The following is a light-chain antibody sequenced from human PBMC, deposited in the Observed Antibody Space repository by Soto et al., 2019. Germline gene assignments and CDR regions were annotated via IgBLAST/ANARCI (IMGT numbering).Light chain of an antibody. J-gene: IGLJ1*01. CDR2: DVS. CDR3: SSYTSISTFV. V-gene: IGLV2-14*01. CDR1: SSDVGRYNY. Sequence: QSALTQPASVSGSPGQSITISCTGTSSDVGRYNYVSWYQQRPGKVPEVMIYDVSDRPSGVSNRFSGSKSGNTASLTISGLQAEDGADYYCSSYTSISTFVFGTGTKLTVL.